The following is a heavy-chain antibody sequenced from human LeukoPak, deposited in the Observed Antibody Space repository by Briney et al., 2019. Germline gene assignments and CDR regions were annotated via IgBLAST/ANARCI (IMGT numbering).Heavy chain of an antibody. Sequence: PSETLSLTCTVSGGSISSSSYYWGWIRQPPGKGLEWIGSIYYSGSTYYNPSLKSRVTISEDTSKNQFSLKLTSVTAADTAVYYCAGQYDFWCDSGQKNWFDPWGQGTLVTVSS. D-gene: IGHD3-3*01. CDR3: AGQYDFWCDSGQKNWFDP. V-gene: IGHV4-39*01. CDR2: IYYSGST. J-gene: IGHJ5*02. CDR1: GGSISSSSYY.